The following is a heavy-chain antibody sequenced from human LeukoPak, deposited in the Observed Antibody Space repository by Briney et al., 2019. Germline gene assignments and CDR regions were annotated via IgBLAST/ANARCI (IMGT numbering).Heavy chain of an antibody. V-gene: IGHV4-30-2*01. CDR2: IYHSGST. D-gene: IGHD3-10*01. J-gene: IGHJ4*02. Sequence: SQTLSLTCSVSGDSISSDDYYWSWIRQPPGKGLEWIGYIYHSGSTYYNPSLKSRVTISVDRSKNQFSLKLSSVTAADTAVYYCASALVRGYYFDYWDQGTLVTVSS. CDR3: ASALVRGYYFDY. CDR1: GDSISSDDYY.